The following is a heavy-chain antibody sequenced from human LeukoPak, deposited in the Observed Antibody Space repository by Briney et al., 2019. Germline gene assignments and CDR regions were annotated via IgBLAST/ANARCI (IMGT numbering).Heavy chain of an antibody. Sequence: ASVTVSCTASGYTSNNYDINWVRQAPGQGLEWMGWMNPNSGSRVYAQKFQGRLSITRNTSISTAYMELSSLRSEDTAVYYCARRVDYYDSSGYPVDAFDIWGQGTMVTVSS. D-gene: IGHD3-22*01. CDR1: GYTSNNYD. CDR3: ARRVDYYDSSGYPVDAFDI. J-gene: IGHJ3*02. V-gene: IGHV1-8*03. CDR2: MNPNSGSR.